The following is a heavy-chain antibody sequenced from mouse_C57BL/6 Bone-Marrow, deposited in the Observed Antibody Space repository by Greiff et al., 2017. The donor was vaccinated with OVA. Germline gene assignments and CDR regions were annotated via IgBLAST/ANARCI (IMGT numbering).Heavy chain of an antibody. V-gene: IGHV5-16*01. CDR1: GFTFSDYY. Sequence: EVQRVESEGGLVQPGSSMKLSCTASGFTFSDYYMAWVRQVPEKGLEWVANINYDGSSTYYLDSLKSRFIISRDNAKNILYLQMSSLKSEDTATYYCARDYDDYYAMDYWGQGTSVTVSS. CDR2: INYDGSST. CDR3: ARDYDDYYAMDY. J-gene: IGHJ4*01. D-gene: IGHD2-3*01.